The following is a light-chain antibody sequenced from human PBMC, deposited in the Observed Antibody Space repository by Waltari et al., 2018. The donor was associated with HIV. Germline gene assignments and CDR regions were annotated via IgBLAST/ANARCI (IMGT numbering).Light chain of an antibody. CDR1: QSLVYSDGNTY. CDR3: MQGTHWPYT. CDR2: KVS. V-gene: IGKV2-30*01. Sequence: DVVMAQSPLSLPVTLGQPASISCRSRQSLVYSDGNTYLNWFHQRPCQSPRRLIYKVSTRDSGVPDRFSGSGSGTAFTLKISRVEAEDVGVYYCMQGTHWPYTFGQGTNLQIK. J-gene: IGKJ2*01.